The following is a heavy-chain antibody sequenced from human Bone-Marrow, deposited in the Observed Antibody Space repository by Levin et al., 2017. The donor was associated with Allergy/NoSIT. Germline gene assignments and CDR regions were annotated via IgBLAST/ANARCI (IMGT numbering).Heavy chain of an antibody. Sequence: SCAASGFPFETYGMNWVRQAPGKGLEWVSHISGSGSPTYYADPVKGRFTISRDNAKRSLYLQMSSLRVEDTAVYYCARGLYDFWGQGALVTVSS. J-gene: IGHJ4*02. CDR3: ARGLYDF. CDR1: GFPFETYG. V-gene: IGHV3-48*04. CDR2: ISGSGSPT. D-gene: IGHD2-8*02.